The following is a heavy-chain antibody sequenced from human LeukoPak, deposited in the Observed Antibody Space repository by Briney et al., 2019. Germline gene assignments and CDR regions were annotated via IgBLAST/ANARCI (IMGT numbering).Heavy chain of an antibody. D-gene: IGHD1-1*01. CDR1: GGSISSYY. J-gene: IGHJ6*02. CDR2: IYYSGGT. CDR3: ARALQLEKYYYYGMDV. V-gene: IGHV4-59*01. Sequence: SETLSLTFTVSGGSISSYYWSWIRQPPGKGLEWIGYIYYSGGTNYNPSRKSRVTISVDTSKNQFSLKLSSVTAADTAVYYCARALQLEKYYYYGMDVWGQGTTVTVSS.